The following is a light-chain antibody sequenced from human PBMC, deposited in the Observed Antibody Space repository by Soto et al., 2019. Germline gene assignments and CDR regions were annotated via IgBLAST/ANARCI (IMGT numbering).Light chain of an antibody. CDR3: QQYKSYET. J-gene: IGKJ1*01. V-gene: IGKV3-11*01. CDR2: DAS. Sequence: EIVLTQSPATLSVSPGERATLSCRASQSVSNFLAWYQQIPGQAPSLLIYDASNRATGIPARFSGSGSGTDFTLTISSLQPDDFATYYCQQYKSYETFGQGTKVDIK. CDR1: QSVSNF.